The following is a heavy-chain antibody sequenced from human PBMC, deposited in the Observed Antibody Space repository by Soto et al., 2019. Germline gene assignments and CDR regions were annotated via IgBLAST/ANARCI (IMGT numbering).Heavy chain of an antibody. V-gene: IGHV6-1*01. Sequence: PSQTLSLTCAISGDSVSSRNAAWNCVRQSPSRGLEWLGRTYYKSKWYNDYSLSVRSRITISPDTSNNQFSLQLNSVTPEDTAVYFCARENQQLVSSLDSWGQGILVTVSS. CDR1: GDSVSSRNAA. CDR2: TYYKSKWYN. J-gene: IGHJ4*02. CDR3: ARENQQLVSSLDS. D-gene: IGHD6-6*01.